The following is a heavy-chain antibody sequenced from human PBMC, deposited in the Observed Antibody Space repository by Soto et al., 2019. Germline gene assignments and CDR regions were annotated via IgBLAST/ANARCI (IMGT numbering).Heavy chain of an antibody. CDR3: ARHYGGSSSRFYWYFDL. CDR2: IYYSGST. J-gene: IGHJ2*01. CDR1: GGSISSSSYY. D-gene: IGHD6-6*01. V-gene: IGHV4-39*01. Sequence: QLQLQESGPGLVKPSETLSLTCTVSGGSISSSSYYWGWIRQPPGQGLEWVGSIYYSGSTYYHPSLKGRVTIAVDTSKKQFSLKLSSVTAADTAVYYCARHYGGSSSRFYWYFDLWGRGTLVTVSS.